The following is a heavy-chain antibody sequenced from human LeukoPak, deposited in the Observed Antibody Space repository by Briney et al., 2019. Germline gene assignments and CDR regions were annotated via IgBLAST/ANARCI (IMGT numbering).Heavy chain of an antibody. CDR2: IYTGGNT. J-gene: IGHJ4*02. V-gene: IGHV3-53*01. CDR3: ARDKTAMVNFDY. D-gene: IGHD5-18*01. Sequence: GGSLRLSCAASGFTVDSNYLSWVRQAPGKGLEWVSTIYTGGNTYYAASVKGRFTISRDFSKNTVFLHMNSLRAEDTAVYYCARDKTAMVNFDYWGQGTLVTVSS. CDR1: GFTVDSNY.